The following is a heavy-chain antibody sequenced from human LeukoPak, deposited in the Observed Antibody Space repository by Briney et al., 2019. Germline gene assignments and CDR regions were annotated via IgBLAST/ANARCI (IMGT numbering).Heavy chain of an antibody. D-gene: IGHD3-22*01. V-gene: IGHV5-51*01. CDR2: IYPGDSDT. J-gene: IGHJ4*02. CDR3: ARQGSYYDSSGAYYFDY. Sequence: GESLKISCKGSGYSFTSYWIGWVRQMPGKGLEWMGIIYPGDSDTRYSPSFQGQVTISADKSISTAYLQWSSLKASDTAMYYCARQGSYYDSSGAYYFDYWGQGTLVTVSS. CDR1: GYSFTSYW.